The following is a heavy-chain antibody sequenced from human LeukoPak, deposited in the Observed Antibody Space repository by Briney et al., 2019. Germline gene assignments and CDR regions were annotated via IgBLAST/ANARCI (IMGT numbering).Heavy chain of an antibody. CDR1: GGSISSGDYY. CDR2: INHSGST. D-gene: IGHD6-19*01. J-gene: IGHJ4*02. Sequence: SETLSLTCTVSGGSISSGDYYWSWIRQPPGKGLEWIGEINHSGSTNYNPSLKSRVTISVDTSKNQFSLKLSSVTAADTAVYYCARGLAQWLVPFIYWGQGTLVTVSS. V-gene: IGHV4-39*07. CDR3: ARGLAQWLVPFIY.